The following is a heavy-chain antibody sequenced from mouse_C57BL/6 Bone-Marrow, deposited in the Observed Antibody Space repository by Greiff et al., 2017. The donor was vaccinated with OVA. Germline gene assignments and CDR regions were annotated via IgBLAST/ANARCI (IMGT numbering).Heavy chain of an antibody. CDR1: GYSFTGYF. J-gene: IGHJ1*03. D-gene: IGHD1-1*01. Sequence: EVQLQESGPELVKPGDSVKISCKASGYSFTGYFMNWVMQSHGKSLEWIGRINPYNGDTFYNQKFKGKATLTVDKSSSTAHMELRRLTSEDSAVYYCASYYGSEYFDVWGTGTTVTVSS. CDR2: INPYNGDT. V-gene: IGHV1-20*01. CDR3: ASYYGSEYFDV.